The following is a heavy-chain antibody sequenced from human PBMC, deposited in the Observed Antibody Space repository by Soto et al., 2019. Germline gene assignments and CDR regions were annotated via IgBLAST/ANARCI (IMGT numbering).Heavy chain of an antibody. CDR2: IYYSGST. D-gene: IGHD6-19*01. Sequence: SETLSLTCTVSGGSISSGGYYRSWIRQHPGKGLEWIGYIYYSGSTYYNPSLKSRVTISVDTSKNQFSLKLSSVTAADTAVYYCARAHRSGWPLFDYWGQGTLVTVSS. CDR3: ARAHRSGWPLFDY. CDR1: GGSISSGGYY. V-gene: IGHV4-31*03. J-gene: IGHJ4*02.